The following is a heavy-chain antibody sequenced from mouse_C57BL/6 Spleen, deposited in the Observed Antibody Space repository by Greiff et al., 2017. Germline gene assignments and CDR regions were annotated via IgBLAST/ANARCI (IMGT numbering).Heavy chain of an antibody. Sequence: VQLQQSGAELVKPGASVKISCKASGYAFSSYWMNWVKQRPGKGLEWIGQIYPGDGDTNYNGKFKGKATLTADKSSSPAYMQLSRLTSEDSAVYFCAIDYGSSYDAMDYCGQGTSVTVSS. CDR3: AIDYGSSYDAMDY. CDR2: IYPGDGDT. CDR1: GYAFSSYW. J-gene: IGHJ4*01. D-gene: IGHD1-1*01. V-gene: IGHV1-80*01.